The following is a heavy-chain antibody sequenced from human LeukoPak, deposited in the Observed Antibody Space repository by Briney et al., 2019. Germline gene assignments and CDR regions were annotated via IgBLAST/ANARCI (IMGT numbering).Heavy chain of an antibody. Sequence: GASVKVSCTASGYTFTSYGISWVRQAPGQGLEWMGWISAYNGNTNYAQTLQGRVTMTTDTSTSTAYMELSSLISDDTAVYYCAREESFRGGSCSQQGWFDPWGQGTLVTVSS. J-gene: IGHJ5*02. CDR1: GYTFTSYG. V-gene: IGHV1-18*01. CDR3: AREESFRGGSCSQQGWFDP. D-gene: IGHD2-15*01. CDR2: ISAYNGNT.